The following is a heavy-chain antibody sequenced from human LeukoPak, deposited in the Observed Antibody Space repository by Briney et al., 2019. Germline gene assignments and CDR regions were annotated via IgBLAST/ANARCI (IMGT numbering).Heavy chain of an antibody. V-gene: IGHV3-66*01. J-gene: IGHJ4*02. Sequence: GGSLRLSCAASGFTVSSNYMSWVRQAPGKGLEWVSVIYSGGSTYYADSVKGRFTISRDNSKNTLYLQMNSLRAKDTAVYYCATRPYLGYCSSTSCYETDYWGQGTLVTVSS. CDR1: GFTVSSNY. CDR2: IYSGGST. D-gene: IGHD2-2*01. CDR3: ATRPYLGYCSSTSCYETDY.